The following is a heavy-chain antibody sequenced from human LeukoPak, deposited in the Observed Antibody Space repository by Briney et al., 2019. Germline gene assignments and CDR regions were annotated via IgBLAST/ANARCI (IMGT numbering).Heavy chain of an antibody. Sequence: GGSLRLSCAASGFAFSSYSMNWVRQAPGKGLEWVSSISSSSSYIYYADSVKGRFTISRDNAKNSLYLQMNSQRAEDTAVYYCARDKKWELVYWGQGTLVTVSS. CDR3: ARDKKWELVY. V-gene: IGHV3-21*01. CDR2: ISSSSSYI. CDR1: GFAFSSYS. J-gene: IGHJ4*02. D-gene: IGHD1-26*01.